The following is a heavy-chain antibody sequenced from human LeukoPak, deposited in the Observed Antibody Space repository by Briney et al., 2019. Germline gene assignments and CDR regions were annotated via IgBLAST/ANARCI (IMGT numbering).Heavy chain of an antibody. CDR2: ISWNSGSI. J-gene: IGHJ4*02. CDR1: GFTFDDYA. CDR3: ARRPTTEFDY. D-gene: IGHD1-26*01. V-gene: IGHV3-9*01. Sequence: GRSLRLSCAASGFTFDDYAMHWVRQAPGKGLEWVSGISWNSGSIGYADSVKGRFTISRDNAKNSLYLQMNSLRAEDTALYYCARRPTTEFDYWGQGTLVTVSS.